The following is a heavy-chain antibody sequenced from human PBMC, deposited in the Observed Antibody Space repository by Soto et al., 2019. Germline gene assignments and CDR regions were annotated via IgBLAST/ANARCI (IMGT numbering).Heavy chain of an antibody. CDR3: TKDLAPGIPRGLDV. CDR2: ISYDGSNK. D-gene: IGHD2-21*02. V-gene: IGHV3-30-3*01. Sequence: GGSLRLSCAASGFTFSSYAMHWVRQAPGKGLEWVAVISYDGSNKYYADSVKGRFTISRDNSKNTLYLQMNSLRAEDTAVYYCTKDLAPGIPRGLDVWGQGITVTVSS. J-gene: IGHJ6*02. CDR1: GFTFSSYA.